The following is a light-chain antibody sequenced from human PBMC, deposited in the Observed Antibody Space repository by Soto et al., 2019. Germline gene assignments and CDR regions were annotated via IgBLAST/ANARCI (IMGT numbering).Light chain of an antibody. CDR2: KAS. V-gene: IGKV1-5*03. CDR3: QHYNSYSEA. CDR1: QTISSW. J-gene: IGKJ1*01. Sequence: IQMTQSPATRAASVGDTGTSTCRASQTISSWLAWYQQKPGKAPKLLIYKASTLKSGVPSRFSGSGSGTEFTLTISSLQPDDFATYYCQHYNSYSEAFGQGTKVDIK.